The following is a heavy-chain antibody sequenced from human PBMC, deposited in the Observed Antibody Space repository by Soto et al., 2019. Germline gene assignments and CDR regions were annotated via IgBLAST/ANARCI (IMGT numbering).Heavy chain of an antibody. CDR2: TRNKANSYTT. CDR3: ARDGIYCTNGVCYYYYGMDV. V-gene: IGHV3-72*01. Sequence: EVQLVESGGGLVQPGGSLRLSCAASGFTFSDHYMDWVRQAPGKGLEWVGRTRNKANSYTTEYAASVKGRFTISRDDSKNSLYLQMNSLKTEDTAVYYCARDGIYCTNGVCYYYYGMDVWGQGTTVTVSS. D-gene: IGHD2-8*01. J-gene: IGHJ6*02. CDR1: GFTFSDHY.